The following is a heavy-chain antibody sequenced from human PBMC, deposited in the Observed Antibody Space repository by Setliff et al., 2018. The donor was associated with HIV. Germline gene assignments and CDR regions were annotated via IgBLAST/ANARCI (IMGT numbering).Heavy chain of an antibody. CDR1: GYSISSGYY. J-gene: IGHJ4*02. Sequence: SETLSLTCAVSGYSISSGYYWGWIRQPPGKGLEWIGSIYHSGSTYYNPSLKSRVTISADTSKNQFSLKLSSVTAADTAVYYCARHANYDFWSGYWGYYFDYWGQGTLVTVSS. CDR2: IYHSGST. CDR3: ARHANYDFWSGYWGYYFDY. V-gene: IGHV4-38-2*01. D-gene: IGHD3-3*01.